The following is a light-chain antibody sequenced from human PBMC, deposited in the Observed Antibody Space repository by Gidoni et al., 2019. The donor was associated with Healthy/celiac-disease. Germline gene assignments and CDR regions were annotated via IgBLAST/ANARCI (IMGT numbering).Light chain of an antibody. V-gene: IGKV1-5*03. CDR3: QQYNSYSGT. Sequence: DIQMTQSPSTLSASVGDRVTITCRASQSISSWLAWYQQKPGTAPKLLIYKASSLDSGVPSRFSGSGSGTEFTLTISSLQPDDFATYYCQQYNSYSGTFXXXTKVEIK. CDR1: QSISSW. J-gene: IGKJ1*01. CDR2: KAS.